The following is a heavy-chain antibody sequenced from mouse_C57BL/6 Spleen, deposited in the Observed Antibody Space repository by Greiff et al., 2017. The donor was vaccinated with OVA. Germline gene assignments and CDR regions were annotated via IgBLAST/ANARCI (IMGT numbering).Heavy chain of an antibody. D-gene: IGHD1-1*01. CDR1: GYTFTSYW. V-gene: IGHV1-64*01. Sequence: QVQLQQPGAELVKPGASVKLSCKASGYTFTSYWMHWVKQRPGQGLEWIGMIHPNSGSTNYNEKFKSKATLTVDKSSSTAYMQLSSLTSEDSAVYYCARTLRDYYGSSYGYFDYWGQGTTLTVSS. CDR3: ARTLRDYYGSSYGYFDY. J-gene: IGHJ2*01. CDR2: IHPNSGST.